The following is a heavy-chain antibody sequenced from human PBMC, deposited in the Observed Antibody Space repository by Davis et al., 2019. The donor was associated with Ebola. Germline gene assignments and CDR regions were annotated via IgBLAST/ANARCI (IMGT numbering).Heavy chain of an antibody. D-gene: IGHD4-23*01. CDR3: AKDRRTTVAFDY. CDR1: GFTFSGYA. Sequence: PGGSLRLSCVASGFTFSGYAMHWVRQAPGKGLEWVAVISYDGSNKYYADSVKGRFTISRDNSKNTLYLQMNSLRAEDTAVYYCAKDRRTTVAFDYWGQGTLVTVSS. V-gene: IGHV3-30*04. J-gene: IGHJ4*02. CDR2: ISYDGSNK.